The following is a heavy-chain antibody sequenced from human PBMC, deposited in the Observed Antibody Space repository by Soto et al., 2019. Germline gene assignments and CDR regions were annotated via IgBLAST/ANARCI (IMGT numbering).Heavy chain of an antibody. J-gene: IGHJ4*02. V-gene: IGHV4-31*03. CDR3: ARTPHYYDSSGYFHFDY. Sequence: SETLSLTCTVSGGSISSGGYYWSWIRQHPGKGLEWIGYIYYSGSTYYNPSLKSRVTISVDTSKNQFSLKLSSVTAADTAVYYCARTPHYYDSSGYFHFDYWGQGTLVTVSS. D-gene: IGHD3-22*01. CDR1: GGSISSGGYY. CDR2: IYYSGST.